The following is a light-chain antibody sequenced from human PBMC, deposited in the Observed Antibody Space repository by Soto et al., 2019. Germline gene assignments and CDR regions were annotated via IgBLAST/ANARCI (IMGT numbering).Light chain of an antibody. CDR3: QQFVSSPLT. CDR1: QSVTQNF. J-gene: IGKJ4*01. CDR2: GAS. Sequence: EIVLTQSPGTLSLSPGERATLSCRASQSVTQNFLAWYQQRPGQSPRLLIYGASNRAAGIPDRFSGSGSGTDFSLTISRLEPEDFAGYYCQQFVSSPLTFCGGTKVDIK. V-gene: IGKV3-20*01.